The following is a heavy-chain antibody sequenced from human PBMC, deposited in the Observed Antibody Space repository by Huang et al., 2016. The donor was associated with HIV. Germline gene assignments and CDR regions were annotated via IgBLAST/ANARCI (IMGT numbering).Heavy chain of an antibody. V-gene: IGHV4-39*01. D-gene: IGHD1-26*01. CDR1: GGSISSSCYS. J-gene: IGHJ6*02. CDR3: MRRGIPSGRDHYYFAMDV. Sequence: QLQLQESGPGLVKPSETLSLTCSVSGGSISSSCYSWGWSRQPPGRGLEWVGSFYYKGGTYYNPSGKSRVTMSVDMSKNQLSLDLNSVTAADSAIYYCMRRGIPSGRDHYYFAMDVWGQGTTVTVSS. CDR2: FYYKGGT.